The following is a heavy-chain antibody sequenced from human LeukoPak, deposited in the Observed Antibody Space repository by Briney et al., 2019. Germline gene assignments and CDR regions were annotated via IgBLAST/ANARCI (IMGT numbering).Heavy chain of an antibody. CDR3: AREFSTYYYDSSGYYQLYFDY. D-gene: IGHD3-22*01. V-gene: IGHV6-1*01. J-gene: IGHJ4*02. Sequence: SQTLSLTCAISGDSVSSNSAAWNWIRQSPSRGLEWLGRTYYRSKWYNDYAVSVKSRITINPDTSKNQFSLQLNSVTPEDTAVYYCAREFSTYYYDSSGYYQLYFDYWGQGTLVTVSS. CDR2: TYYRSKWYN. CDR1: GDSVSSNSAA.